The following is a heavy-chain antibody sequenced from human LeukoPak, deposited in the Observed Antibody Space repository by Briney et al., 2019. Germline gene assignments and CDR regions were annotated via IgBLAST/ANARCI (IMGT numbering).Heavy chain of an antibody. CDR2: ISGSGGST. Sequence: GGSLRLSCAASGFTFSSYGMSWVRQAPGKGLEWVSAISGSGGSTYYADSVKGRFTISRDNSKNTLYLQMNSLRAEDTAVYYCAKDYGSGSYYNVDYFDYWGQGTLVTVSS. CDR3: AKDYGSGSYYNVDYFDY. D-gene: IGHD3-10*01. J-gene: IGHJ4*02. CDR1: GFTFSSYG. V-gene: IGHV3-23*01.